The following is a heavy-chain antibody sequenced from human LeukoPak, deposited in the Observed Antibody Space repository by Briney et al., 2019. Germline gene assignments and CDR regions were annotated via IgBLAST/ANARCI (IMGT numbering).Heavy chain of an antibody. D-gene: IGHD1-1*01. CDR1: GFTVSSNY. CDR2: IYSGGST. V-gene: IGHV3-53*01. CDR3: AKDRPNWKVAFDI. Sequence: QTGGSLGLSCAASGFTVSSNYMSWVRQAPGKGLEWVSVIYSGGSTYYADSVKGRSTISRDNSKNTLYLQMNSLRAEDTAVYYCAKDRPNWKVAFDIWGQGTMVTVSS. J-gene: IGHJ3*02.